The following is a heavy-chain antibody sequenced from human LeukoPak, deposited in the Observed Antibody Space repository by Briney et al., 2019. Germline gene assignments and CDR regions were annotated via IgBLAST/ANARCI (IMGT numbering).Heavy chain of an antibody. CDR1: GFTFSTFA. CDR2: IFPSGGEI. J-gene: IGHJ4*02. Sequence: GGSLRLSCAASGFTFSTFAMIWVRQPPGKGLEWVSSIFPSGGEIHYADSVRGRFTISRDNSKSTLSLQMNSLRAEDTAIYYCAKVGIRSYGYCDYWGQGTLVTVSS. D-gene: IGHD5-18*01. CDR3: AKVGIRSYGYCDY. V-gene: IGHV3-23*01.